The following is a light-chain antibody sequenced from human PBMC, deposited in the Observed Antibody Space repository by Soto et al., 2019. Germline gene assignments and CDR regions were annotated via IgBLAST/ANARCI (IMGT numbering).Light chain of an antibody. V-gene: IGKV1-9*01. J-gene: IGKJ5*01. CDR3: QQLFDSPIT. Sequence: DIQLTQSPSFLSPSIGARVPITCRASQVISTSLAWYQVKPGKAPKLLIYAASTLESGVPSRLSATVSGTEFSLTITSLQPEDFATYYCQQLFDSPITFGQGTRLEIK. CDR2: AAS. CDR1: QVISTS.